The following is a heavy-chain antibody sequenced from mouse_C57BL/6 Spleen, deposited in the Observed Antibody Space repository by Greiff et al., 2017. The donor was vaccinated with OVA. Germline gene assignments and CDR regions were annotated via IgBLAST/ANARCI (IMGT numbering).Heavy chain of an antibody. J-gene: IGHJ2*01. CDR2: IDPSDSYT. V-gene: IGHV1-69*01. CDR1: GYTFTSYW. Sequence: VQLQQPGAELVKPGASVKMSCKASGYTFTSYWMNWVKQRPGQGLEWIGEIDPSDSYTNYNQKFKGKSTLTVDKSSSPAYMQLSSLTSEDSAVYYCARLRLRHFDYWGQGTTLTVSS. CDR3: ARLRLRHFDY. D-gene: IGHD2-4*01.